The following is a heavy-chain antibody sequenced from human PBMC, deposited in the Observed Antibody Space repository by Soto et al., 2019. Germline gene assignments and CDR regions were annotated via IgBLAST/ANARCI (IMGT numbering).Heavy chain of an antibody. V-gene: IGHV1-3*05. CDR3: ARNPESVMYYDFWSGYWFET. CDR2: INAGNGNT. D-gene: IGHD3-3*01. CDR1: GYTFTSYA. J-gene: IGHJ5*02. Sequence: QVQLVQSGSEEKRPGASVKVSCKASGYTFTSYAMHWVRQAPGQRLEWMGWINAGNGNTKYSQKFQGRVTITRDTPASTAYMELSSLRSKDTAVYYCARNPESVMYYDFWSGYWFETWGQGTLVTVSS.